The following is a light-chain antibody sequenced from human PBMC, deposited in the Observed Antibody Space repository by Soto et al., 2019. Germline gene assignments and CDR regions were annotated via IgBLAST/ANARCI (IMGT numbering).Light chain of an antibody. CDR2: AAS. V-gene: IGKV1-39*01. J-gene: IGKJ4*01. Sequence: DLQKTQSQSSRCAHVVDSVTITSRVSQTITTSLNWYRQKPGKAPKLLIYAASSLQSGVPSRFSGSGSETEFTLTISSLQPEDFATYFCQQIYSAPLTFGGGTKVEIK. CDR3: QQIYSAPLT. CDR1: QTITTS.